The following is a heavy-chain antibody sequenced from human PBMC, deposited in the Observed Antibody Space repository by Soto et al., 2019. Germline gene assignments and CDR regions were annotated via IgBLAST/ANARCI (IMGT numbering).Heavy chain of an antibody. Sequence: PSETLSLTCTVSGCSISVYYWSWIRQSPGRGLEWIGYTYNSGSTHYNPSLKSRVTISVDASKNQFSLKLTSVTAADTAVYFCAKTWSNWFDPWGQGTLVT. CDR1: GCSISVYY. V-gene: IGHV4-59*01. CDR2: TYNSGST. CDR3: AKTWSNWFDP. D-gene: IGHD3-3*01. J-gene: IGHJ5*02.